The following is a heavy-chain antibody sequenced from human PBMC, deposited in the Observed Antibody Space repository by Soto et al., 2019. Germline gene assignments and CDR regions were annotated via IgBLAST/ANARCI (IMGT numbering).Heavy chain of an antibody. Sequence: QVQLVKSGAEVKKPGASVKVSCKASGYNFTSYGISWVRQAPGQGLEWMGWISAYNGNTNYAQKLQGRVTMTTDTSTSTAYMELRSLRSDDTAVYYCARDWDCSGGSCYGFLDYWGQGTLVTVSS. CDR2: ISAYNGNT. V-gene: IGHV1-18*01. D-gene: IGHD2-15*01. CDR1: GYNFTSYG. CDR3: ARDWDCSGGSCYGFLDY. J-gene: IGHJ4*02.